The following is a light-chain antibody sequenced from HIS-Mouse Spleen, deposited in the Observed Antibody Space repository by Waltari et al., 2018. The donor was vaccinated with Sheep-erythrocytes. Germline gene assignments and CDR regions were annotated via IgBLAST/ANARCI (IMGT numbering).Light chain of an antibody. V-gene: IGKV1-39*01. CDR3: QQSYSTPPT. Sequence: DIQMTQSPSSLSASVGDRVTITCRASQSISSYLNSYQQKPGKAPKLLIYAASSLQSGVPARCSGSGAGTDFTLTISSLQPEEFATYYCQQSYSTPPTFGGGTKVEIK. J-gene: IGKJ4*01. CDR2: AAS. CDR1: QSISSY.